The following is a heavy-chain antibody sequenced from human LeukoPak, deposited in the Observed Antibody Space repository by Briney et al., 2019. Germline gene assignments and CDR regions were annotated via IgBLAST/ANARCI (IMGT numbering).Heavy chain of an antibody. CDR2: IYYSGST. D-gene: IGHD4-23*01. CDR3: ARTSPFYGGSFDY. J-gene: IGHJ4*02. V-gene: IGHV4-59*08. Sequence: SETLSLTCTVSGGSISSYYWSWIRQPPGKGLEWIGYIYYSGSTNYNPSLKSRVTISVDTSKNQFSLKLSSVTAADTAVYYCARTSPFYGGSFDYWGQGTLVTVSS. CDR1: GGSISSYY.